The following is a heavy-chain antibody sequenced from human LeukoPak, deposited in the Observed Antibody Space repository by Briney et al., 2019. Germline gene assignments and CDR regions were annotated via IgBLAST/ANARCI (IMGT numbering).Heavy chain of an antibody. CDR1: GFTFSSYG. CDR3: ARDLETYSFDY. CDR2: ISSSSSYI. Sequence: GGSLRLSCAASGFTFSSYGMSWVRQAPGKGLEWVSSISSSSSYIYYADSVKGRFTISRDNAKNSLYLQMNSLRAEDTAVYYCARDLETYSFDYWGQGTLVTVSS. D-gene: IGHD3-3*01. J-gene: IGHJ4*02. V-gene: IGHV3-21*01.